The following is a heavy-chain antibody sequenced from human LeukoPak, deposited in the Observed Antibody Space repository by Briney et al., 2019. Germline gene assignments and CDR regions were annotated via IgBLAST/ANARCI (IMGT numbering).Heavy chain of an antibody. J-gene: IGHJ4*02. CDR3: ARIRYYGSGSYYHFEY. Sequence: GGSLRLSCAASGFTFSSYAMSWVRQAPGKGLEWVSAISGSGGSTYYADSVKGRFTISRDNSKNTLYLQMNSLRAEDTGVYYCARIRYYGSGSYYHFEYWGQGTLVTVSS. V-gene: IGHV3-23*01. CDR1: GFTFSSYA. CDR2: ISGSGGST. D-gene: IGHD3-10*01.